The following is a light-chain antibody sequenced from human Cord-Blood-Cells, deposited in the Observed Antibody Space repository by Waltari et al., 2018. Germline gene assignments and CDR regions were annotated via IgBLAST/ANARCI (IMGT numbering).Light chain of an antibody. CDR1: SSDVGSYNL. J-gene: IGLJ2*01. CDR2: EVS. V-gene: IGLV2-23*02. Sequence: QSALTQPASVSGSPGQSITISCTGTSSDVGSYNLVSWYQQHPGKAPKRMIYEVSKRPSGVSNRFSGFKSGNTASLTISGLQAEDEADYYCCSYAGSSTLVFGGGTKLTVL. CDR3: CSYAGSSTLV.